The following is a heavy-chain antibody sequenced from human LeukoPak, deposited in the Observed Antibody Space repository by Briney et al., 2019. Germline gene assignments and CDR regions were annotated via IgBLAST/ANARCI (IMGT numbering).Heavy chain of an antibody. CDR1: GFTFSNDW. CDR3: TTDYGSGSYRYFNY. J-gene: IGHJ4*02. D-gene: IGHD3-10*01. Sequence: PGGSLILLCAASGFTFSNDWMSWGRQTPGKGVEWGGPTKSKTDGGTTDYVAPVKGRFTISRDDSKNTLYLQMNSLKSEDTAVYYCTTDYGSGSYRYFNYWGQGTLVTVSS. V-gene: IGHV3-15*01. CDR2: TKSKTDGGTT.